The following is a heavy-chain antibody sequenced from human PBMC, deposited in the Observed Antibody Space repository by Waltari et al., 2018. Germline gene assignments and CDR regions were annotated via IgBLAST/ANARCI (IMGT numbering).Heavy chain of an antibody. J-gene: IGHJ3*02. CDR1: GGSISSGSSY. D-gene: IGHD2-15*01. Sequence: QVQLQESGPGLVKPSQTLSLTCTVSGGSISSGSSYRSWIRQPAGKGLEWIGRIYTSGSTNYNPSLKSRVTISVDTSKNQFSLKLSSVTAADTAVYYCARKGGFDPFDIWGQGTMVTVSS. V-gene: IGHV4-61*02. CDR3: ARKGGFDPFDI. CDR2: IYTSGST.